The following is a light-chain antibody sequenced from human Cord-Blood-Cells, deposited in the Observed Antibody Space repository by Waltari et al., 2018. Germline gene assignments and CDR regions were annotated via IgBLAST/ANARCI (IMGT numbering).Light chain of an antibody. CDR3: AAWDDSLSGWV. J-gene: IGLJ3*02. V-gene: IGLV1-47*01. CDR1: SSNIGSNH. CDR2: RNN. Sequence: QSVLTQPPSASGTPGPRVTISCSGSSSNIGSNHAYWYQQLPGTAPKLLIYRNNRRPSGVPDRFSGSKSGTSASLAISGLRSEDEADYYCAAWDDSLSGWVFGGGTKLTVL.